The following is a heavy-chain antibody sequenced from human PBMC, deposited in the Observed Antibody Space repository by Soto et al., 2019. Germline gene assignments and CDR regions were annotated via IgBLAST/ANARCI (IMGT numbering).Heavy chain of an antibody. D-gene: IGHD3-16*02. CDR1: GFTFSSYG. J-gene: IGHJ3*02. Sequence: QVQLVESGGGVVQPGRSLRLSCAASGFTFSSYGMHWVRQAPGTGLEWEAVISYDGSNKYYADSVKGRFTISRDNSKNTLYLQMNSLRAEDTAVYYCAKDYYDYVWGSYRPRMGAFDIWCQGTMVTVSS. CDR3: AKDYYDYVWGSYRPRMGAFDI. CDR2: ISYDGSNK. V-gene: IGHV3-30*18.